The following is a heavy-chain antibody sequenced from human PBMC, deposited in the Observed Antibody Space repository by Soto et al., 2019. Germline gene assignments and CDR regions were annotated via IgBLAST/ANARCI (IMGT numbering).Heavy chain of an antibody. J-gene: IGHJ4*02. CDR3: ARDKGYCSDTSCPDFDY. V-gene: IGHV1-69*04. CDR1: GGTLNSYT. D-gene: IGHD2-15*01. Sequence: SVKVSCKASGGTLNSYTFSWVRQATGQGFEWMGRVIPNLGVTNYAKKFQGRFTIVVDTSTSTAYMELNSLRYEDTAVYYCARDKGYCSDTSCPDFDYWGQGTLVTVSS. CDR2: VIPNLGVT.